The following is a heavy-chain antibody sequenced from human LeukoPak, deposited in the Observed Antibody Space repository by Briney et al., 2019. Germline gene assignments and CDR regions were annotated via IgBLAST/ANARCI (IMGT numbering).Heavy chain of an antibody. Sequence: GGSLRLSCAASGFTFSSYAMHWVRQAPGKGLEWVAVISYDGSNKYYADSVKGRFTISRDNSKNTLYLQMNSLRAEDTAVYYCARDIRRYCSGGSCPFGYWGQGTLVTVSS. V-gene: IGHV3-30*04. CDR2: ISYDGSNK. CDR3: ARDIRRYCSGGSCPFGY. CDR1: GFTFSSYA. J-gene: IGHJ4*02. D-gene: IGHD2-15*01.